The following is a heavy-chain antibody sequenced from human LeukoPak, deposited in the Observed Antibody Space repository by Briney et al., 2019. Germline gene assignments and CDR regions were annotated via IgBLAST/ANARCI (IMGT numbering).Heavy chain of an antibody. V-gene: IGHV3-53*01. CDR3: ARDWGRVPDAFDI. D-gene: IGHD7-27*01. J-gene: IGHJ3*02. Sequence: GGSLRLSCAASGFTVSSNYTNWVRQAPGKGLEWVLVIYSGGSTYYADSVKGRFTISRDNSKNTLSLQMNSLRAEDTAVYYCARDWGRVPDAFDIWGQGTMVTVSS. CDR1: GFTVSSNY. CDR2: IYSGGST.